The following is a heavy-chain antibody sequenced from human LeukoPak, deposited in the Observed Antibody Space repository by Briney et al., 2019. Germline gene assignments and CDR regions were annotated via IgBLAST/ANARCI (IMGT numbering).Heavy chain of an antibody. D-gene: IGHD3-10*01. CDR3: ARDPRSGRTIWFGESLHYYYYMDV. J-gene: IGHJ6*03. Sequence: ASVKVSCKASGGTFSSYATSRVRQAPGQGLEWMGGIIPIFGTANYAQKFQGRVTMTRDMSTSTVCMELSSLRSEDTAVYYCARDPRSGRTIWFGESLHYYYYMDVWGKGTTVTVSS. CDR1: GGTFSSYA. CDR2: IIPIFGTA. V-gene: IGHV1-69*05.